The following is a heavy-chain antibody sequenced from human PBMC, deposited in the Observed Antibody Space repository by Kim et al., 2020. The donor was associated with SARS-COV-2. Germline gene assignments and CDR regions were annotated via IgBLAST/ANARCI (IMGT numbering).Heavy chain of an antibody. CDR1: GFTFSRHW. CDR2: INKDGSEI. Sequence: GGSLRLSCVASGFTFSRHWMQWVRQAPGKGLAWVSHINKDGSEIRYADSVKRRFTASRDTDKNPLHLQMNSLRVEDTVEYYCARDYSAERKFDPWGQGT. CDR3: ARDYSAERKFDP. V-gene: IGHV3-74*01. D-gene: IGHD6-13*01. J-gene: IGHJ5*02.